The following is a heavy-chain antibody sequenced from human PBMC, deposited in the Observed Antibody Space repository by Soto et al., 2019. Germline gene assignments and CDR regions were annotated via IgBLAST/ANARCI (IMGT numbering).Heavy chain of an antibody. V-gene: IGHV3-73*02. D-gene: IGHD3-16*01. CDR2: IRSKAKSFAT. CDR3: NTLGEWGSYSGY. Sequence: EVQLVESGGGLVQPGGSLKLSCAASGFTFSGAAMDWVRQASGKGLEWVARIRSKAKSFATGYAESVKGRFTISRDDSENTAYLQLNSLKTDDTAMYYCNTLGEWGSYSGYWGQGTLVTVPS. J-gene: IGHJ4*02. CDR1: GFTFSGAA.